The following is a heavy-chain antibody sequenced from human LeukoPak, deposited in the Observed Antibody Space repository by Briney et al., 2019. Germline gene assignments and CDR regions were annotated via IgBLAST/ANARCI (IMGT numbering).Heavy chain of an antibody. D-gene: IGHD3-16*01. V-gene: IGHV4-34*01. CDR2: INHSGST. CDR3: GRPAFFGGVYHTRLAS. J-gene: IGHJ4*02. Sequence: SETLSLTCAVYGGSFSGYYWSWIRQPPGKGLEWIGEINHSGSTNYNPSLKSRVTISVDTSKNQFSLKLSSVTAADTAVYYCGRPAFFGGVYHTRLASGGRGPLVTVS. CDR1: GGSFSGYY.